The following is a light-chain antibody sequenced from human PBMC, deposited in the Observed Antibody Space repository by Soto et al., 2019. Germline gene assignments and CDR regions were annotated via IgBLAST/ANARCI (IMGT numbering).Light chain of an antibody. V-gene: IGLV2-23*01. Sequence: QSALTQPASVSGSPGQSITISCTGTSSDVGSYDLVSWYQQHPGKAPKLMIYEGSKRPSGVSNRFSGSKSGNTASLTISGVQAEDEADYYCCSYAGGSTSVVFGGGTKLTVL. CDR3: CSYAGGSTSVV. J-gene: IGLJ2*01. CDR1: SSDVGSYDL. CDR2: EGS.